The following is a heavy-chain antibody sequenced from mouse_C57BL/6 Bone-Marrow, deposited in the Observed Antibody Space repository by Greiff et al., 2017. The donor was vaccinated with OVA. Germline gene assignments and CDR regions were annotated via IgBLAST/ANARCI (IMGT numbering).Heavy chain of an antibody. CDR1: GFTFSSYT. V-gene: IGHV5-9*01. J-gene: IGHJ2*01. CDR2: ISGGGGNT. CDR3: ARRGPGCYFDY. Sequence: EVKLMESGGGLVKPGGSLKLSCAASGFTFSSYTMSWVRQTPEKRLEWVATISGGGGNTYYPDSVKGRFTISRDNAKNTLYLQMGSLRSEDTALYYCARRGPGCYFDYWGQGTTLTVSS. D-gene: IGHD4-1*01.